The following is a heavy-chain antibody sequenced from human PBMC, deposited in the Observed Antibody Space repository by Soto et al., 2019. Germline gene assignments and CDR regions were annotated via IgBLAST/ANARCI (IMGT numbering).Heavy chain of an antibody. CDR3: ARGYSSGWDFAY. D-gene: IGHD6-19*01. CDR1: GFTIIIYS. CDR2: ISYDGSNK. V-gene: IGHV3-30*03. Sequence: PVGSLRPSCAASGFTIIIYSMHWVRQAPGKGLEWVAVISYDGSNKYYADSVTGRFTISRDNSKNTLYLQMNSLRAEDTAVYYCARGYSSGWDFAYWGQAT. J-gene: IGHJ4*02.